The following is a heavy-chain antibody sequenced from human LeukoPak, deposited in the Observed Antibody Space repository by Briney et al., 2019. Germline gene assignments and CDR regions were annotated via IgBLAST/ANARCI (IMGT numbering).Heavy chain of an antibody. CDR2: IYYSGST. J-gene: IGHJ4*02. CDR1: GGSISSGGFY. Sequence: SETLSLTCTVSGGSISSGGFYWSWIRQHPGKGLEWIGYIYYSGSTYYNPSLKSRVTISVDTSKNQFSLKLSSVTAADTAVYYCASGMVTTAQIDYWGQGTLVTVSS. V-gene: IGHV4-31*03. D-gene: IGHD4-17*01. CDR3: ASGMVTTAQIDY.